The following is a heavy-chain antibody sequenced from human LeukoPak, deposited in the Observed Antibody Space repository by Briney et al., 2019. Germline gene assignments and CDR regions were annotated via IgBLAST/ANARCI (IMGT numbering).Heavy chain of an antibody. CDR3: ARGSVSMAGTPGDV. CDR2: IGGGGYST. V-gene: IGHV3-23*01. D-gene: IGHD6-19*01. CDR1: GFTFSSYV. Sequence: GGSLRLSCAASGFTFSSYVMNWVRQAPGKGLEWVSTIGGGGYSTYYADSVKGRFTISRDNSKNTLFLQMNSLRAEDTAIYYCARGSVSMAGTPGDVWGQGTTVTVSS. J-gene: IGHJ6*02.